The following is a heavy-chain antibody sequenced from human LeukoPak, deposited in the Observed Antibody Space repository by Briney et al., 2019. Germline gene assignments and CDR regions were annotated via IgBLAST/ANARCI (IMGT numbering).Heavy chain of an antibody. J-gene: IGHJ4*02. CDR2: ISGGGGST. CDR3: ASSLRYYFDY. Sequence: PGGSLRLSCAAPGFTFSSYAMSWVRQAPGKGLEWVSAISGGGGSTYYADSVKGRFTISRDNSKNTLYLQMNSLRAEDTAVYYCASSLRYYFDYWGQGTLVTVSS. V-gene: IGHV3-23*01. CDR1: GFTFSSYA.